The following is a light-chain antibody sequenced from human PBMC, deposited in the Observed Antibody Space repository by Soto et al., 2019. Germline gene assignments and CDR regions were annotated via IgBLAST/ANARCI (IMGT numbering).Light chain of an antibody. V-gene: IGKV3-20*01. J-gene: IGKJ1*01. CDR1: QSVSSNY. Sequence: EIVLTQSPGTLSLSPGERATLSCRASQSVSSNYLAWYQQKRGQAPRLLIYGASSRATGIPTRFSGSRSGTDFSLTTSRLEPEDFAVYYWQQYDTSPRTFGQGAKEE. CDR3: QQYDTSPRT. CDR2: GAS.